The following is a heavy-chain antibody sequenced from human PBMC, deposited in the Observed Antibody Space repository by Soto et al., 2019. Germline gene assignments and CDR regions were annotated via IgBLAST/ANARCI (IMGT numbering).Heavy chain of an antibody. J-gene: IGHJ6*03. D-gene: IGHD3-3*01. CDR1: GGSFSGYY. CDR2: INHSGST. CDR3: ARARVVIRYYYYMDV. Sequence: SETLSLTCAVYGGSFSGYYWSWIRQPPGKGLEWIGEINHSGSTNYNPSLKSRVTISVDTSKNQFSLKLSSVTAADTAVYYCARARVVIRYYYYMDVWGKGTTVTVSS. V-gene: IGHV4-34*01.